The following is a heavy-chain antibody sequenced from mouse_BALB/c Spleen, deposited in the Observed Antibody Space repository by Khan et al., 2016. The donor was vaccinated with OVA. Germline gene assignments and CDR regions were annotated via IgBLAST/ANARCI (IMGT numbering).Heavy chain of an antibody. CDR3: ARAKGWDNAMDY. CDR1: GFSLTSYG. Sequence: QVQLQQSGPGLVAPSQSLSITCTVSGFSLTSYGVHWVRQPPGKGLEWLGVIWAGGSTNYNSALMSRLSISKDNSKSRVFLKMNSLQTDDTAMYYCARAKGWDNAMDYWGQGTSVTVSS. J-gene: IGHJ4*01. V-gene: IGHV2-9*02. CDR2: IWAGGST. D-gene: IGHD4-1*01.